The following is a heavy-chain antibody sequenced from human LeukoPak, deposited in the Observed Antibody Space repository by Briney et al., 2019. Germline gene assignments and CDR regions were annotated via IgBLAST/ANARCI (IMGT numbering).Heavy chain of an antibody. V-gene: IGHV3-33*01. CDR3: ARSYYYDSSGYYYNAFDI. D-gene: IGHD3-22*01. CDR2: IWYDGSNK. CDR1: GFTFSSYG. Sequence: GGSLRLSCAASGFTFSSYGMHWVRQAPGKGLEWVAVIWYDGSNKYYADSVKGRFTISRDNSKNTLYLQMNSLRVEDTAVYYCARSYYYDSSGYYYNAFDIWGQGTMVTVSS. J-gene: IGHJ3*02.